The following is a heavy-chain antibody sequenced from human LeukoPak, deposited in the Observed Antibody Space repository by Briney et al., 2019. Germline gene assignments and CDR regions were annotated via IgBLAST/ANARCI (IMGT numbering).Heavy chain of an antibody. J-gene: IGHJ4*02. V-gene: IGHV3-48*01. CDR2: ISNSGSTI. CDR3: ARGRGSCSGGTCYVDF. CDR1: GFTFSSYI. D-gene: IGHD2-15*01. Sequence: GGSLRLSRAASGFTFSSYIMNWVRQAPGKGLEGLSYISNSGSTIYYADSVKGRFSISRDNAKNSLWLQMSSLRAEDTAVYYCARGRGSCSGGTCYVDFWGQGTLVTVSS.